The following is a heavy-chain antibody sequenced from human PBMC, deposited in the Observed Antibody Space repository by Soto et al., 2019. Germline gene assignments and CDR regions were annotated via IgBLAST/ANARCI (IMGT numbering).Heavy chain of an antibody. CDR3: ARNLGSVAGWSFDV. V-gene: IGHV4-4*07. CDR1: GGSMSAYF. D-gene: IGHD6-19*01. J-gene: IGHJ4*02. Sequence: XATLSLTCTVSGGSMSAYFLTWIRQPAGKRLEWIGRKSIGVSTDYNPALKGRASMSVDTSKNQFSLGLISVTAADTALYYCARNLGSVAGWSFDVWGQGILVTVSS. CDR2: KSIGVST.